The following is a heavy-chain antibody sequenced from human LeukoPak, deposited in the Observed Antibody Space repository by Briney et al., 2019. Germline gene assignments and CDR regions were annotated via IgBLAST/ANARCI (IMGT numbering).Heavy chain of an antibody. CDR1: GFTFSSYG. D-gene: IGHD1-26*01. CDR3: AKRISGATAY. V-gene: IGHV3-23*01. Sequence: GGTLRLSCAASGFTFSSYGMSWVRQAPGKGLEWVSAISGSGGSTYYADSVKGRFTISRDNSKNTLYLQMNSLRAEDTAVYYCAKRISGATAYWGQGTLVTVSS. CDR2: ISGSGGST. J-gene: IGHJ4*02.